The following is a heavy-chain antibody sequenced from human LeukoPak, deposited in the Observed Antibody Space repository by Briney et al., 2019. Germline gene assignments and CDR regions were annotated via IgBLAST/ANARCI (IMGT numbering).Heavy chain of an antibody. CDR1: GFTLNSHW. Sequence: PGGSLGLSCVVSGFTLNSHWMNWVRQAPGKGLEWVATIKHGGSEKFYVDSVKGRFTISGDDAKNSLFLQMNSLRAEDTAVYYCARTNFFAYWGQGTLVTVSS. J-gene: IGHJ4*02. CDR3: ARTNFFAY. CDR2: IKHGGSEK. V-gene: IGHV3-7*01.